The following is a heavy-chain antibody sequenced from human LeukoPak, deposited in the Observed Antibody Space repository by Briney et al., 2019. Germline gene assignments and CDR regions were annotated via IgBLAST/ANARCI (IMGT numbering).Heavy chain of an antibody. D-gene: IGHD3-10*01. CDR2: IKEDGSRK. Sequence: TGGSLRLSCAASGFTFTNYWMSWVRQAPGKGLEWVANIKEDGSRKEYVDSVKGRFTISRDNAKSSLYLEMSSLRAEDTAVYYCASTGLWFGESHWGQGTLVTVSS. CDR1: GFTFTNYW. J-gene: IGHJ4*02. CDR3: ASTGLWFGESH. V-gene: IGHV3-7*05.